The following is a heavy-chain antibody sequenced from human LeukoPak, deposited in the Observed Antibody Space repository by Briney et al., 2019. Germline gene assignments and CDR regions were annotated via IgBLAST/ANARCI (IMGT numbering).Heavy chain of an antibody. J-gene: IGHJ6*02. CDR2: IYYRGGT. D-gene: IGHD3-3*01. CDR3: ARRVSGYGMDV. CDR1: GGSFSSYY. V-gene: IGHV4-59*08. Sequence: SQTLSLTCTVSGGSFSSYYWSWIRQPPGKGLEWIGYIYYRGGTNYNPSLKSRLTISVDTSKNQFSLKLSSVTAADTAVYYCARRVSGYGMDVWGQGTTVTVSS.